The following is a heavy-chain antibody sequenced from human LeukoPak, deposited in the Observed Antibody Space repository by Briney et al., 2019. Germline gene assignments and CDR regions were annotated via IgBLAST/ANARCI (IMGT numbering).Heavy chain of an antibody. Sequence: SETLSLTCTVSIGSVNSGVYYWGWIRQPPGKGLEWIGSIHSSGNTYYNPSLKSRVTISVDTSKNHFSLKLSSVTAADRAVYYCAKHEGSYYDKSGYTLDFCGQGTLVTVSS. CDR2: IHSSGNT. V-gene: IGHV4-39*01. D-gene: IGHD3-22*01. J-gene: IGHJ4*02. CDR3: AKHEGSYYDKSGYTLDF. CDR1: IGSVNSGVYY.